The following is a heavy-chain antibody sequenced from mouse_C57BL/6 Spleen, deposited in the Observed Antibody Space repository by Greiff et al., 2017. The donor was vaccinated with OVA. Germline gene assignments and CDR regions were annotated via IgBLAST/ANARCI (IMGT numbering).Heavy chain of an antibody. CDR3: TPHGSSYFDY. J-gene: IGHJ2*01. CDR1: GFTFSNYW. Sequence: EVHLVESGGGLVQPGGSMKLSCVASGFTFSNYWMNWVRQSPEKGLEWVAQIRLKSDNYATHYAESVKGRFTISRDDSKSSVYLQMNNLRAEDTGIYYCTPHGSSYFDYWGQGTTLTVSS. CDR2: IRLKSDNYAT. V-gene: IGHV6-3*01. D-gene: IGHD1-1*01.